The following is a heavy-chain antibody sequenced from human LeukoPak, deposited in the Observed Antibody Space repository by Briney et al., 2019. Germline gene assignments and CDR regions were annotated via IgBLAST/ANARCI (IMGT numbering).Heavy chain of an antibody. Sequence: GGSLRLSCAASGFIFSSYAMSWVRQAPGKGLEGVSVISASGGTTYYADSVKGRFTISRDNSKNTLYLQMNSLRAEDTAVYYCAKTITGSYFRLDYWGQGTLVTVSS. J-gene: IGHJ4*02. CDR3: AKTITGSYFRLDY. CDR1: GFIFSSYA. D-gene: IGHD3-10*01. V-gene: IGHV3-23*01. CDR2: ISASGGTT.